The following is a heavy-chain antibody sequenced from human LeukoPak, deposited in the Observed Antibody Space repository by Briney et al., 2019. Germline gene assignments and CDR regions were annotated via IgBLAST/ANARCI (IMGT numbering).Heavy chain of an antibody. J-gene: IGHJ4*02. V-gene: IGHV4-59*12. CDR3: ARAVVTARTPPYYFDY. Sequence: SETLSLTCTVSSGSIRTSYCSWIRQPPGKGLEWIGYIYYSGSTNYNPSLKSRVTISVDTSRNQFSLKLSSVTAADTAVYYCARAVVTARTPPYYFDYWGQGTLVTVSS. CDR1: SGSIRTSY. CDR2: IYYSGST. D-gene: IGHD2-21*02.